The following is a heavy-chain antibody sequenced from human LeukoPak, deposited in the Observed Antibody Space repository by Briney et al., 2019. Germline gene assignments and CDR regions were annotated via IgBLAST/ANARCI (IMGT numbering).Heavy chain of an antibody. V-gene: IGHV3-7*04. CDR3: ARDRAFYYGSGSYLDY. D-gene: IGHD3-10*01. CDR2: IKEDGSEK. J-gene: IGHJ4*02. CDR1: EFTFSSYW. Sequence: PGGSLRLSCAASEFTFSSYWMSWVPQAPGKGLEWVANIKEDGSEKYYVDSVEGRFTISRDNAKNSLYLQMKSLRAEDTAVYYCARDRAFYYGSGSYLDYWGQGTLVTVSS.